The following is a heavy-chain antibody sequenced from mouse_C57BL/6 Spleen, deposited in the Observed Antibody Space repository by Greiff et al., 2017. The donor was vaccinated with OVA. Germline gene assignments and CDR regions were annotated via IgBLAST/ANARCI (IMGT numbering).Heavy chain of an antibody. CDR2: IYPGSGST. CDR1: GYTFTSYW. Sequence: VQLQQPGAELVKPGASVKMSCKASGYTFTSYWITWVKQRPGQGLEWIGDIYPGSGSTNYNEKFKSKATLTVDTSSSTAYMQLSSLTSEDSAVYYCASVYYYGSDAMDYWGQGTSVTVSS. CDR3: ASVYYYGSDAMDY. D-gene: IGHD1-1*01. J-gene: IGHJ4*01. V-gene: IGHV1-55*01.